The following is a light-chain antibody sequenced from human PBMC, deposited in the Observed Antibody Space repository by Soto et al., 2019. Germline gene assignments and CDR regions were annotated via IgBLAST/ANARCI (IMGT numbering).Light chain of an antibody. CDR1: QSVNSK. J-gene: IGKJ5*01. V-gene: IGKV3-15*01. CDR2: GAS. CDR3: QQRNYWPIT. Sequence: EIWISQSPATPSGCAGEKATLSCRARQSVNSKVAWYQQTPGQSPRLLIYGASTRDTGIPARFSGSGSGTEFTLPFSRLQSEDFEVYYCQQRNYWPITFGQGTRLDIK.